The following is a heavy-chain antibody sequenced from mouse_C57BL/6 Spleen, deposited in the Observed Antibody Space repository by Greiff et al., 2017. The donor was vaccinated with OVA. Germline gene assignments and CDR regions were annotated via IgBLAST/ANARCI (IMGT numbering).Heavy chain of an antibody. CDR3: AINYYGSSSAWFAY. CDR1: GYSFTDYN. Sequence: VQLQQSGPELVKPGASVKISCKASGYSFTDYNMNWVKQSNGKSLEWIGVINPNYGTTSYNQKFKGKATLTVDQSSSTAYMQLNSLTSEDSAVYYFAINYYGSSSAWFAYWGQGTLVTVSA. CDR2: INPNYGTT. J-gene: IGHJ3*01. D-gene: IGHD1-1*01. V-gene: IGHV1-39*01.